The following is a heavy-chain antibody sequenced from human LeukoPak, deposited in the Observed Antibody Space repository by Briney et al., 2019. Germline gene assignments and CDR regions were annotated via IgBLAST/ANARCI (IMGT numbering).Heavy chain of an antibody. V-gene: IGHV3-66*01. D-gene: IGHD3-10*01. CDR3: ARDPGYGLGVDYGGY. J-gene: IGHJ4*02. CDR2: IHRGGNR. CDR1: GFTVSVNY. Sequence: GGSLRLSCAASGFTVSVNYMSWVRQAPGKGLEWRSDIHRGGNRYYADSVKGRFTISRDSSKNTVFLQMDSLRAEDTAVYYCARDPGYGLGVDYGGYWGQGTLVTVSS.